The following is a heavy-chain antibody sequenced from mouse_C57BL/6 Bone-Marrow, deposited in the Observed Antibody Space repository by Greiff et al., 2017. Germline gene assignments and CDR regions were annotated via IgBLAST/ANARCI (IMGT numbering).Heavy chain of an antibody. CDR1: GYTFTSYW. D-gene: IGHD4-1*01. CDR3: ARPDLGLGFDY. V-gene: IGHV1-59*01. CDR2: IDPSDSYT. Sequence: QVQLQQPGAELVRPGTSVKLSCKASGYTFTSYWMHWVKQRPGQGLEWIGVIDPSDSYTNYNQKFKGKATLTVDTSSSTAYMQLSRLTSEDSAVYYCARPDLGLGFDYWGQGTTLTVSS. J-gene: IGHJ2*01.